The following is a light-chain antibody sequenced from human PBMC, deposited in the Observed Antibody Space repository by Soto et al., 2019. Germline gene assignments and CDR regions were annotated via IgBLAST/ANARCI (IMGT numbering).Light chain of an antibody. J-gene: IGKJ2*01. Sequence: DIQMTQSPSSLSASVGDRVTITCRASQSISSYLNWYQQKPGTAPKLLIYAASSLQSGVPSRFSGSGSGTDFTLTISSLQPEDFATYHCQQSYSTPYTFGQGTKLAIK. CDR1: QSISSY. CDR3: QQSYSTPYT. CDR2: AAS. V-gene: IGKV1-39*01.